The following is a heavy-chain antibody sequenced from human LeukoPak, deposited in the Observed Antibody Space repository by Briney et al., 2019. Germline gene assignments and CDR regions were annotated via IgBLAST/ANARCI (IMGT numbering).Heavy chain of an antibody. CDR1: GFTFSSYS. J-gene: IGHJ4*02. D-gene: IGHD1-26*01. V-gene: IGHV3-21*01. CDR3: ARVLDGVGATRSFDY. Sequence: GGSLRLSCAASGFTFSSYSMNWVRQAPGKGLEWVSSISSSSSYIYYADSVKGRFTISRDNAKNSLYLQMNSLRAEDTAVYYCARVLDGVGATRSFDYWGQGTLVTVSS. CDR2: ISSSSSYI.